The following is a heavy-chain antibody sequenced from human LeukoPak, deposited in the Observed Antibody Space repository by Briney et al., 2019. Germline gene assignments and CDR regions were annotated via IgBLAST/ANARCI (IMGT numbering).Heavy chain of an antibody. J-gene: IGHJ4*02. CDR1: GGTFSRYA. Sequence: SVKVSCKASGGTFSRYAISRVRQAPRQGLEWMGGIIPIFGTANYAQKFQGRVTITADESTSTAYMELSSLRSEDTAVYYCARDSIGYCGGDCYPPPDYWGQGTLVTVSS. V-gene: IGHV1-69*13. D-gene: IGHD2-21*02. CDR2: IIPIFGTA. CDR3: ARDSIGYCGGDCYPPPDY.